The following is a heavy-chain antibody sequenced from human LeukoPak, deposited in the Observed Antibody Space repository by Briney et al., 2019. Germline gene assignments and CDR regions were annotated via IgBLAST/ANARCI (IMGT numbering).Heavy chain of an antibody. CDR3: ARSRRGSGWYSGWFDP. CDR2: IYYSGST. CDR1: GGSISSYY. D-gene: IGHD6-19*01. J-gene: IGHJ5*02. Sequence: SETLSLTCTVSGGSISSYYWSWTRQPPGKGLEWIGYIYYSGSTNYNPSLKSRVTISVDTSKNQFSLKLSSVTAADTAVYYCARSRRGSGWYSGWFDPWGQGTLVTVSS. V-gene: IGHV4-59*01.